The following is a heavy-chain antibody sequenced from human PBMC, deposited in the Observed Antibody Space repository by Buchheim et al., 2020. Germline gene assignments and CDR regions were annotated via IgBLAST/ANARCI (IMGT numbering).Heavy chain of an antibody. J-gene: IGHJ4*02. CDR1: GGSISSYY. CDR3: ARARITIFGVVGWIDY. D-gene: IGHD3-3*01. V-gene: IGHV4-59*01. CDR2: IYYSGST. Sequence: QVQLQESGPGLVKPSETLSLTCTVSGGSISSYYWSWIRQPPGKGLEWMGFIYYSGSTHYNPSLKSRVTLSVETSQNQFSLKLSSVTAADTAVYYCARARITIFGVVGWIDYWGQGTL.